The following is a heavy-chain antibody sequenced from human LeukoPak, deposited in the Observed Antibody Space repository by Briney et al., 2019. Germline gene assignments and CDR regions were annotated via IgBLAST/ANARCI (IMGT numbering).Heavy chain of an antibody. CDR1: GGSISSSGYY. CDR3: ARLGDSSSWYEGWFDP. Sequence: SETLSLTCTVSGGSISSSGYYWGWIRQPPGKGLEWIGNIYYSGSTYYNPSLKSRVTMSVDTSKNQFSLELSSVTAADTAVYYCARLGDSSSWYEGWFDPWGQGTLVTVSS. J-gene: IGHJ5*02. D-gene: IGHD6-13*01. V-gene: IGHV4-39*07. CDR2: IYYSGST.